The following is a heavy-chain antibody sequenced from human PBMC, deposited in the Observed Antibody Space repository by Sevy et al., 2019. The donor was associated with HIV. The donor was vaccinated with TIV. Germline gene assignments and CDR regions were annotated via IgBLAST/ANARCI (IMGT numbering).Heavy chain of an antibody. Sequence: SVTTLVKPTQTLTLTCTFSGFSLSSGGMYVSWIRQPPGKALEWLALIDWDDGKYYSTSLKTRLTISKDTSKNQVVLTMTNMDPVDTATYYCARIRHADEVGGGWFDPWGQGTLVTVSS. CDR1: GFSLSSGGMY. V-gene: IGHV2-70*01. D-gene: IGHD1-26*01. CDR3: ARIRHADEVGGGWFDP. CDR2: IDWDDGK. J-gene: IGHJ5*02.